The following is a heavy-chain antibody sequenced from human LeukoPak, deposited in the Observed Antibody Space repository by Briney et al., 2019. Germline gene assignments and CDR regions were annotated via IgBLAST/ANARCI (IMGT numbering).Heavy chain of an antibody. J-gene: IGHJ3*02. CDR2: IYYSGST. CDR3: ARATFTMIVVVQGAFDI. Sequence: SQTLSLTCTVSGGSMSSGGYYWSWIRQHPGKGLERIGYIYYSGSTYYNPSLKSRVTISVDTSKNQFSLKLSSVTAADTAVYYCARATFTMIVVVQGAFDIWGQGTMVTVAS. V-gene: IGHV4-31*03. CDR1: GGSMSSGGYY. D-gene: IGHD3-22*01.